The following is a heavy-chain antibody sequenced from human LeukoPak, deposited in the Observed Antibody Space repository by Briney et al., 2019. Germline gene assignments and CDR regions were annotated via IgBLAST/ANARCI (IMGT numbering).Heavy chain of an antibody. V-gene: IGHV4-4*07. Sequence: PSETLSLTCSVSGDSISYFYWSWIRQAAGKGLEWIGRISSGGSSDYNASLKSRVTMSIDTSKNQLSLKVISVTAADTAVYYCAKDLTYGEYAGGDAFDIWGQGTMVTVSS. D-gene: IGHD4-17*01. CDR3: AKDLTYGEYAGGDAFDI. CDR2: ISSGGSS. J-gene: IGHJ3*02. CDR1: GDSISYFY.